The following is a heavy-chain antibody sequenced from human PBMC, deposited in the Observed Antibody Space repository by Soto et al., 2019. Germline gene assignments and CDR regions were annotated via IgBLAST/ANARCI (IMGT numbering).Heavy chain of an antibody. CDR2: ISSSGSTI. D-gene: IGHD3-10*01. CDR3: AKDGARWFGELSKFDY. CDR1: GFTFSDYY. Sequence: GGSLRLSCAASGFTFSDYYMSWIRQAPGKGLEWVSSISSSGSTIYYADSVKGRFTISRDNSKNTLYLQMNSLRAEDTAVYYCAKDGARWFGELSKFDYWGQGTLVTVSS. V-gene: IGHV3-11*01. J-gene: IGHJ4*02.